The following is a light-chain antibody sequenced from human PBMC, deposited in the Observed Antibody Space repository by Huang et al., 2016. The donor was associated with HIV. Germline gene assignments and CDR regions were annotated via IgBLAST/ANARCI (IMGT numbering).Light chain of an antibody. CDR1: QSVTSNF. CDR2: STS. CDR3: QQYASSPAT. Sequence: EIVFTQSPGTLSLSPGERATLSCRAGQSVTSNFLAWYQQGPGQAPRLLIYSTSSRAIGTPDRFTGSGSGTDFTLTISRLEPEDFAVYYCQQYASSPATFGQGTKVEIK. V-gene: IGKV3-20*01. J-gene: IGKJ2*01.